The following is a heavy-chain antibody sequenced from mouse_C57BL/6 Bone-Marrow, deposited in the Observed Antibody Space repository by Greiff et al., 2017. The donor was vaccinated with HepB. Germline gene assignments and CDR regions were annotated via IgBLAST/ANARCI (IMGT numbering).Heavy chain of an antibody. J-gene: IGHJ2*01. CDR2: INPGSGGT. CDR1: GYAFTNYL. CDR3: ARLRRSDFDY. V-gene: IGHV1-54*01. Sequence: QVQLKESGAELVRPGTSVKVSCKASGYAFTNYLIEWVKQRPGQGLEWIGVINPGSGGTNYNEKFKGKATLTADKSSSTAYMQLSSLTSEDSAVYFCARLRRSDFDYWGQGTTLTVSS. D-gene: IGHD1-1*01.